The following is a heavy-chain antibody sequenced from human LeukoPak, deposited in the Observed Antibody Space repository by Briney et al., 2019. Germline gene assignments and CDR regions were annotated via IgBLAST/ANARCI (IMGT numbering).Heavy chain of an antibody. V-gene: IGHV3-30*13. J-gene: IGHJ6*02. CDR2: ISYDGSNK. CDR3: AHCSNTGCYAGIGYYYGMDV. D-gene: IGHD2-2*01. CDR1: GFTFSSYG. Sequence: PGGSLRLSCAASGFTFSSYGMHWVRQAPGKGLEWVAVISYDGSNKYYADSVKGRFTISRDNSKNRLYLQMNSLRAEDTAVYYCAHCSNTGCYAGIGYYYGMDVWGQGTTVTVSS.